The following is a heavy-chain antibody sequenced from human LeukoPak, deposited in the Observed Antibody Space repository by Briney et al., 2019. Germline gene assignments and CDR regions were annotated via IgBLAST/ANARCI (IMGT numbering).Heavy chain of an antibody. J-gene: IGHJ4*02. CDR3: ARRGYSYGYRY. V-gene: IGHV4-59*01. Sequence: SETLSLTCTVSGGSISSYYWSWIRQPPGKGLEWIGYIYYSASTNYNPSLKSRVTISVDTSKNQFSLKLSSVTAADTAVYYCARRGYSYGYRYWGQGTLVTVSS. CDR1: GGSISSYY. CDR2: IYYSAST. D-gene: IGHD5-18*01.